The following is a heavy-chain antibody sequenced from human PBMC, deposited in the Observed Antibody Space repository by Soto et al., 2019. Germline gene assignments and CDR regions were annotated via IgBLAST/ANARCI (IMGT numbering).Heavy chain of an antibody. V-gene: IGHV1-18*01. CDR2: TSAYNGNT. J-gene: IGHJ6*02. Sequence: ASVKVSCKASGYTFTSYGISWVRQAPGQGLEWMGWTSAYNGNTNYAQKLQGRVTMTTDTSTSTAYMELRSLRSDDTAVYYCARVIPLLPIFGVVTYYYYYGMDVWGQGTTVTVSS. CDR1: GYTFTSYG. CDR3: ARVIPLLPIFGVVTYYYYYGMDV. D-gene: IGHD3-3*01.